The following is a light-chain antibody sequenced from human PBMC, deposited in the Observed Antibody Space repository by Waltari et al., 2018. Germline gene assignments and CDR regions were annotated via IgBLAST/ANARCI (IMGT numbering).Light chain of an antibody. V-gene: IGLV2-11*01. Sequence: QSALTQPRSVSGSPGQSVTISFTGTSSDVGGYNYLSWYQPPPGKAPKPMICDVSKRPSGVPDPFSGSKAGNTASLTISGLQADDEADYYCCSYAGSYTFIFGGGTELTVL. CDR3: CSYAGSYTFI. CDR2: DVS. J-gene: IGLJ2*01. CDR1: SSDVGGYNY.